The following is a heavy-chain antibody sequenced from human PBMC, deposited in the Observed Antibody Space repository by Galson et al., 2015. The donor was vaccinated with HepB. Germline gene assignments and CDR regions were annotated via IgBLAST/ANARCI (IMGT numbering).Heavy chain of an antibody. CDR2: IYYSGRT. V-gene: IGHV4-39*01. CDR1: GGSISSTSYY. D-gene: IGHD6-19*01. CDR3: ARCESFVGVAGIGLGFDY. J-gene: IGHJ4*02. Sequence: ETLSLTCTVSGGSISSTSYYWGRIRQPPGKGLEWVGSIYYSGRTYHSPSLTSRVTISADTSTNQFSLKLSSVTATDTAVYFCARCESFVGVAGIGLGFDYWGQGILVTVSS.